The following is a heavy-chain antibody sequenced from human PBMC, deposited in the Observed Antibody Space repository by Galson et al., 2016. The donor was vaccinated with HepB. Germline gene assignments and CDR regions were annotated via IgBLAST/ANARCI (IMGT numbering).Heavy chain of an antibody. J-gene: IGHJ4*02. Sequence: ETLSLTCTVSGGSVTSGPYYWSWIRQPPGTGLEWVGYMYYSGSTNYNPSLKSRVTISIDTSKNQFSVKLSSVTAADSARYYCARGTRPYSNYPPTLDFWGQGTLVTVSS. D-gene: IGHD4-11*01. CDR2: MYYSGST. CDR1: GGSVTSGPYY. CDR3: ARGTRPYSNYPPTLDF. V-gene: IGHV4-61*01.